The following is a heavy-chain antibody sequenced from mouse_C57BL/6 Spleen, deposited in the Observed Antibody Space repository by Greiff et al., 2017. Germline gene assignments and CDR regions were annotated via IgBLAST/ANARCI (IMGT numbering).Heavy chain of an antibody. D-gene: IGHD1-1*01. Sequence: VQRVESGPGLVQPSQSLSITCTVSGFSLTSYGVHWVRQSPGKGLEWLGVIWSGGSTNYNAAFISRLSISKDNSKSQVFFKMNSLQADDTAIYYCARNPHYYGSSYTYFAYWGQGTTLTVSS. CDR3: ARNPHYYGSSYTYFAY. CDR2: IWSGGST. J-gene: IGHJ2*01. V-gene: IGHV2-2*01. CDR1: GFSLTSYG.